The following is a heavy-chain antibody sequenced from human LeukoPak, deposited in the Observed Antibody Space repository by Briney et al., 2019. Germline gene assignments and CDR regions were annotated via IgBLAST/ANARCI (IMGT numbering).Heavy chain of an antibody. V-gene: IGHV3-30*04. CDR2: ISYDGSNK. CDR1: GFTFSSYA. J-gene: IGHJ4*02. Sequence: GGSLRLSCAASGFTFSSYAMHWVRQAPGKGLEWVAVISYDGSNKYYADSVKGRFTISRNNSKNTLYLQMNSLTAEDTAVYYCAIDRSGTFDYWGQGTLVTVSS. D-gene: IGHD1-1*01. CDR3: AIDRSGTFDY.